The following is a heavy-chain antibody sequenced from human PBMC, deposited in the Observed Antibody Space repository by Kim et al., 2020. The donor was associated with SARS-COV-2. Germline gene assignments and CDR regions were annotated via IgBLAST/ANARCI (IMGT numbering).Heavy chain of an antibody. J-gene: IGHJ5*02. CDR2: INPNSGGT. CDR1: GYTFTGYY. CDR3: ARGASPGFCSGGSCYSVWFDP. V-gene: IGHV1-2*06. D-gene: IGHD2-15*01. Sequence: ASVKVSCKASGYTFTGYYMHWVRQAPGQGLEWMGRINPNSGGTNYAQKFQGRVTMTRDTSISTAYMELSRLRSDDTAVYYCARGASPGFCSGGSCYSVWFDPWGQGSLVTVSS.